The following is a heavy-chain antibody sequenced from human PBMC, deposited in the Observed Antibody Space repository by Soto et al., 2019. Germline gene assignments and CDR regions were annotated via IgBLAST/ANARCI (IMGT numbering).Heavy chain of an antibody. D-gene: IGHD3-22*01. J-gene: IGHJ4*02. Sequence: QVQLVESGGGVVQPGRSLRLSCAASGFTFSSYGMHWVRQAPGKGLEWVAVIWYDGSNKYYADSVKGRFTISRDNSKNTRCLQMSSLRVEVRVVYYFVGGLYYYDSRGYFDYGDQGTLVTVSS. V-gene: IGHV3-33*01. CDR1: GFTFSSYG. CDR3: VGGLYYYDSRGYFDY. CDR2: IWYDGSNK.